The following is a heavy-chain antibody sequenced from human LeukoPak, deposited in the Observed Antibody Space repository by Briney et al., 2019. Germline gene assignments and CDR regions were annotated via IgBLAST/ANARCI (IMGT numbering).Heavy chain of an antibody. D-gene: IGHD2-2*02. V-gene: IGHV4-39*01. CDR1: GGSISSSSYY. CDR2: ISYSVST. CDR3: ARCNRTGRSTSCYRGWFDP. J-gene: IGHJ5*02. Sequence: SETLSLTCTVSGGSISSSSYYWGWIRQPPGKGLEWIGSISYSVSTYYNPSLKSRVTISVDTSKNQSSLRLSSVAAADTAVYYCARCNRTGRSTSCYRGWFDPWGQGTLVTVSS.